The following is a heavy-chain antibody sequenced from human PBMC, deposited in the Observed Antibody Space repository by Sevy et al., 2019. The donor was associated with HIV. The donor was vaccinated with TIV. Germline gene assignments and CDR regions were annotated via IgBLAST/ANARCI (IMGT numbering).Heavy chain of an antibody. CDR2: ISSSSSYI. CDR3: AREYYDILTGYSPSYDY. Sequence: GSLRLSCAASGFTFSSYSMNWVRQAPGKGLEWVASISSSSSYIYYADSVKGRFTISRDNAKNSLYLQMNSLRAEDTAVYYCAREYYDILTGYSPSYDYWGQGTLVTVSS. J-gene: IGHJ4*02. CDR1: GFTFSSYS. V-gene: IGHV3-21*01. D-gene: IGHD3-9*01.